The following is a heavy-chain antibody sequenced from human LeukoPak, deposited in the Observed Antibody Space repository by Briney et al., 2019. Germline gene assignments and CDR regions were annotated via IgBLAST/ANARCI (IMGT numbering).Heavy chain of an antibody. Sequence: GGSLRLSCATSGFSFSHYGMDWVRQAPEKGLEWVASINHNGNVNYYVDSVKGRFTISRDNAKNSLYLQMGNLRAEDTAVYFCARGGGLDVWGQGATVTVSS. V-gene: IGHV3-7*03. D-gene: IGHD3-16*01. CDR1: GFSFSHYG. J-gene: IGHJ6*02. CDR3: ARGGGLDV. CDR2: INHNGNVN.